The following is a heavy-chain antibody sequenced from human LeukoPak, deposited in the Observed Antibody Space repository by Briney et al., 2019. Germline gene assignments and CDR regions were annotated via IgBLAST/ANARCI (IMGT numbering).Heavy chain of an antibody. CDR1: GYTFTGYC. CDR2: INPNSGGT. Sequence: ASVKVSCKASGYTFTGYCMHWVRQAPGQGLEWMGWINPNSGGTNYAQKFQGRVTMTRDTSISTAYMEPSRLRSDDTAVYYCAREDYDSSGYSDYWGQGTLVTVSS. D-gene: IGHD3-22*01. CDR3: AREDYDSSGYSDY. V-gene: IGHV1-2*02. J-gene: IGHJ4*02.